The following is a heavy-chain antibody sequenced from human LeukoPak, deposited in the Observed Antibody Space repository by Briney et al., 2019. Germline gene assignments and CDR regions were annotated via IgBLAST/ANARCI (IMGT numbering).Heavy chain of an antibody. J-gene: IGHJ3*02. CDR3: ASDMKGYYVWGSYRHDAFDI. CDR2: IIPIPGIA. V-gene: IGHV1-69*04. CDR1: GGTFSSYA. Sequence: SVKVSCKASGGTFSSYAISGVRQAPGQGLGWMGRIIPIPGIANYAQKFQGRVTITADKSTSTAYMELSSLRSEDTAVYYCASDMKGYYVWGSYRHDAFDIWGQGTMVTVSS. D-gene: IGHD3-16*02.